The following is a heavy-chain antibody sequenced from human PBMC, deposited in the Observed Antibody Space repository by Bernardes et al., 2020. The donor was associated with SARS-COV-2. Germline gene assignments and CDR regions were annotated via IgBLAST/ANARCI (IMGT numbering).Heavy chain of an antibody. D-gene: IGHD4-17*01. V-gene: IGHV3-7*03. CDR2: IKRDGSEK. CDR3: ARDNLRRGDY. Sequence: SLRLSFAASGFTFSNYWMSWVRQAPGKGLEWVANIKRDGSEKYYVDSVKGRFTISRDNAKNSVYLQMNSLRAEDTAVYYCARDNLRRGDYWGQGTLVTVSS. CDR1: GFTFSNYW. J-gene: IGHJ4*02.